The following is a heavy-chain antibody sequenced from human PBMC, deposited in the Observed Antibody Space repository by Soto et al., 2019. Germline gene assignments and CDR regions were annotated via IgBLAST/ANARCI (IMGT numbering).Heavy chain of an antibody. CDR1: GFTFSSYS. V-gene: IGHV3-21*01. J-gene: IGHJ6*02. CDR3: ARDIPCSSTSCYYYYYGMDV. D-gene: IGHD2-2*01. Sequence: GGSLRLSCAASGFTFSSYSMNWVRQAPGKGLEWVSSISSSSSYIYYADSVKGRFTISRDNAKNSLYLQMNSLRAEDTAVYYCARDIPCSSTSCYYYYYGMDVWGQGTTVTVSS. CDR2: ISSSSSYI.